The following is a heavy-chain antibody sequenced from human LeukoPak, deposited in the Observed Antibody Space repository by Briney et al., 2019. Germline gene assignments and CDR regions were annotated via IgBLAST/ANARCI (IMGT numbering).Heavy chain of an antibody. J-gene: IGHJ4*02. CDR3: AKYLGR. D-gene: IGHD2-15*01. Sequence: GGSLRPSCAASGFTFSSYAMHWVRQAPGKGLEWVAVISYDGSNKYYADSVKGRFTISRDNSTNTLYLQMNSLRAEDTAVYNSAKYLGRWGQGTLVTVSS. V-gene: IGHV3-30-3*02. CDR1: GFTFSSYA. CDR2: ISYDGSNK.